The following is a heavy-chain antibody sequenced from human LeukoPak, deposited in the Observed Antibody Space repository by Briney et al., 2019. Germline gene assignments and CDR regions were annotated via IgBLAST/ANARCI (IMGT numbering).Heavy chain of an antibody. CDR2: ISANNGNT. CDR3: ARVGVVVPSAWFDP. J-gene: IGHJ5*02. V-gene: IGHV1-18*01. CDR1: GYNFGIFG. D-gene: IGHD2-2*01. Sequence: ASVKVSCKAFGYNFGIFGIGWVRQAPGQGLEWMGWISANNGNTKYAQSLQGRVTMTTDTSTSTAYMELRSLRSDDTAVYYCARVGVVVPSAWFDPWGQGTLVTVSS.